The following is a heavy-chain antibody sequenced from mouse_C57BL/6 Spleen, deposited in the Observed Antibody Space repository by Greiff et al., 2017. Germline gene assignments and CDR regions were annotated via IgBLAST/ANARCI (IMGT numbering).Heavy chain of an antibody. CDR1: GYTFTSYW. J-gene: IGHJ2*01. D-gene: IGHD1-1*01. Sequence: QVHVKQPGAELVMPGASVKLSCKASGYTFTSYWMHWVKQRPGQGLEWIGEIDPSDSYTNYNQKFKGKSTLTVDKSSSTAYMQLSSLTSEDSAVYYCARKAVYYYCSSEVYYFDYWGQGTTLTVSS. V-gene: IGHV1-69*01. CDR3: ARKAVYYYCSSEVYYFDY. CDR2: IDPSDSYT.